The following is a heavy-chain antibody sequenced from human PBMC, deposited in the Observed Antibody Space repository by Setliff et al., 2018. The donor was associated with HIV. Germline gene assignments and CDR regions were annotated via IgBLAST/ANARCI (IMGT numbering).Heavy chain of an antibody. Sequence: PSETLSLTCSVSGGSVNSYHWSWIRQPPGKGLEWIGYIYKSGTTNYSPSLKSRVTISAGPSKNQCSLKLTSVTAADTAVYYCGRLSETAMASFDSWGQGILVTVSS. V-gene: IGHV4-59*08. CDR3: GRLSETAMASFDS. CDR1: GGSVNSYH. CDR2: IYKSGTT. J-gene: IGHJ4*02. D-gene: IGHD2-21*02.